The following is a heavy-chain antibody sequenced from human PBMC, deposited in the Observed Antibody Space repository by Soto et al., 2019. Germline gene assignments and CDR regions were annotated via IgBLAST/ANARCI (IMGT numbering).Heavy chain of an antibody. CDR3: AKGLGNAKEV. Sequence: EVQLLESGGGLVQPGGSLRLSCSASGFNFGSYGMSWVRQAPGKGLEWVSGLTASGLNTYYTDSVKGRFTISRDNSRNTVNLQMSGLRVEDTAVFHCAKGLGNAKEVWGQGTTVTVSS. D-gene: IGHD2-8*01. V-gene: IGHV3-23*01. CDR2: LTASGLNT. J-gene: IGHJ6*02. CDR1: GFNFGSYG.